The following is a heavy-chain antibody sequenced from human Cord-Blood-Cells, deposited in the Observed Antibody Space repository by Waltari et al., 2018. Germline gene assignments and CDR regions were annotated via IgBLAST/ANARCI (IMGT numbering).Heavy chain of an antibody. CDR2: FDPEDGET. CDR3: ASPTVLWFGELFPYGMDV. Sequence: HVQLVPSGAEVKKPGASVKVSCKVSGYTLTELSMHWERQSPGTGLEWMGGFDPEDGETIYAQKFQGRVTMTEDTSTDTAYMELSSLRSEDTAVYYCASPTVLWFGELFPYGMDVWGQGTTVTVSS. J-gene: IGHJ6*02. V-gene: IGHV1-24*01. D-gene: IGHD3-10*01. CDR1: GYTLTELS.